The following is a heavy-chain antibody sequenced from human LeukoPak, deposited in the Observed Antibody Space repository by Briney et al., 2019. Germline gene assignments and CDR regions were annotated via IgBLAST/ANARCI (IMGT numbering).Heavy chain of an antibody. D-gene: IGHD3-22*01. CDR1: GFTFSSYD. Sequence: PGGSLRLSCAASGFTFSSYDMHWVRQATGKGLERVSAIGTAGDTYYPGSVKGRFTISRENAKNSLYLQMNSLRAGDTAVYYCFARPSYYDSSGYYDYWGQGTLVTASS. CDR2: IGTAGDT. J-gene: IGHJ4*02. V-gene: IGHV3-13*01. CDR3: FARPSYYDSSGYYDY.